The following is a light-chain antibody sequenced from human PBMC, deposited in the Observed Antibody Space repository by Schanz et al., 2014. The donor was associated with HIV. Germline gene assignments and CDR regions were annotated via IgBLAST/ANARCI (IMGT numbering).Light chain of an antibody. CDR3: SSYAGSKNLVV. V-gene: IGLV2-8*01. CDR2: EVS. J-gene: IGLJ2*01. CDR1: SSDIGAYNY. Sequence: QSALTQPASVSGSPGQSITISCTGTSSDIGAYNYVSWYQQHPGKAPKLMIYEVSKRPSGVPDRFSGSKSGSTASLTVSGLQAEDEADYYCSSYAGSKNLVVFGGGTKVTVL.